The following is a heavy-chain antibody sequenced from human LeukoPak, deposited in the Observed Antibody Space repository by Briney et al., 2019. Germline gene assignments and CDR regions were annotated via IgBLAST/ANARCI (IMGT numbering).Heavy chain of an antibody. V-gene: IGHV4-39*01. Sequence: TSETLSLTCTVSGGSISSSSYYWGWIRQPPGKGLEWIGSIYYTGSTYYNPSLKSRVTISVDTSKNQFSLELSSVTAADTAVYYCARINWNELDYWGQGTLVTVSS. CDR3: ARINWNELDY. CDR1: GGSISSSSYY. D-gene: IGHD1-20*01. J-gene: IGHJ4*02. CDR2: IYYTGST.